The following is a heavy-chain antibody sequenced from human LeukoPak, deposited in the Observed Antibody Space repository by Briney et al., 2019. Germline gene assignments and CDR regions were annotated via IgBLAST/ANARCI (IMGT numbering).Heavy chain of an antibody. CDR1: GFTFDDYA. D-gene: IGHD4-17*01. Sequence: GRSLRLSCAASGFTFDDYAMHWVRQAPGKGLEWVSGISWNSGSIGYADSVKGRFTISRDNAKNSLYLQMNSLRAEDTALYYCAKWDYGDSSDYWGQGTLSPSPQ. J-gene: IGHJ4*02. CDR2: ISWNSGSI. CDR3: AKWDYGDSSDY. V-gene: IGHV3-9*01.